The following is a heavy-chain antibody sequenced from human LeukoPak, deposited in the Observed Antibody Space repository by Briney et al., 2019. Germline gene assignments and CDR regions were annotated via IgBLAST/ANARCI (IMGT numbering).Heavy chain of an antibody. D-gene: IGHD2-2*01. CDR2: IKYDGSAK. CDR3: ARVIVLVEGASDHFDY. J-gene: IGHJ4*02. CDR1: GFTFSSYW. V-gene: IGHV3-7*01. Sequence: PGGSLRLPCAASGFTFSSYWMTWVRQPQGKGLEWVTNIKYDGSAKYYGDSVKGRFTISRDNTKNSLYLQMNSLRAEDTAVSYCARVIVLVEGASDHFDYWGQGTSATVHS.